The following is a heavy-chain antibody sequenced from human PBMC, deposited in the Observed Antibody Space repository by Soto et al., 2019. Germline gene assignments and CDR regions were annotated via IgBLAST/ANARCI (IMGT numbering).Heavy chain of an antibody. CDR3: ARGSKDSSPGSRIFDF. CDR1: GITFESRA. D-gene: IGHD2-15*01. Sequence: QPGGSLRLSCVASGITFESRAMSWVRQAPGEGLEWVSTTTDTGGDTKYADSVRGRFTISRDNSKNTLYLQMSSLRAEDSAVYYCARGSKDSSPGSRIFDFWGRGTLVTVSS. J-gene: IGHJ4*02. CDR2: TTDTGGDT. V-gene: IGHV3-23*01.